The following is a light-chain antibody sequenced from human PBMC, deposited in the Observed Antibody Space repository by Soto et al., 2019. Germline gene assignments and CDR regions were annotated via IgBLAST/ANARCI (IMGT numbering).Light chain of an antibody. CDR2: DVS. J-gene: IGLJ1*01. Sequence: QSALTQPASVAGSPGQSITISCTGTSSDVGDYDYVSWYRQQPGKAPKLLIYDVSNWPSEISNRFSGSKSANTASLTISGLQAEDEADYYCSSYTGSSTLHVFGTGTKLTVL. CDR1: SSDVGDYDY. CDR3: SSYTGSSTLHV. V-gene: IGLV2-14*03.